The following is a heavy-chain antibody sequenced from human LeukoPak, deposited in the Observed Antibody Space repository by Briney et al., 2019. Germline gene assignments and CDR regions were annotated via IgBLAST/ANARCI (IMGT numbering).Heavy chain of an antibody. V-gene: IGHV1-46*01. D-gene: IGHD4-17*01. CDR1: GYTFTSYY. CDR2: INPSGGST. J-gene: IGHJ3*02. Sequence: ASVKVSCKASGYTFTSYYMHWVRQAPGRGLEWMGIINPSGGSTSYAQKFQGRVTMTRDTSTSTVYMELSSLRSEDTAVYYCARANGDNDAFDIWGQGTMVTVSS. CDR3: ARANGDNDAFDI.